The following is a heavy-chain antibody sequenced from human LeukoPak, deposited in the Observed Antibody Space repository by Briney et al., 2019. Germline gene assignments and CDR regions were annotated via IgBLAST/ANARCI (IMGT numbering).Heavy chain of an antibody. Sequence: GGSLRLSCAASGFTFSSYGMHWVRQAPGKGLEWVAVISYDGSSKYYADSVKGRFTISRDNSKNTLFLQMNSLRAEDTAVYYCARSRSRYYYDSSGYLSLDAFDIWGQGTMVTVSS. J-gene: IGHJ3*02. CDR3: ARSRSRYYYDSSGYLSLDAFDI. CDR1: GFTFSSYG. V-gene: IGHV3-30*03. D-gene: IGHD3-22*01. CDR2: ISYDGSSK.